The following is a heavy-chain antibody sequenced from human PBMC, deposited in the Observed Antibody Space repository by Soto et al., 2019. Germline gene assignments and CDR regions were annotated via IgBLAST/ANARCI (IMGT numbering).Heavy chain of an antibody. CDR1: GDSISVGYY. J-gene: IGHJ6*02. Sequence: QVQLQESGPGLVKPSQTLSLTCTVSGDSISVGYYWSGIRQHPGKGLEWIGYVSPSGTTYYNPSLRSRVSISTDTSKNQFSLGVSSVTAADTAVYYCARDRGSYGMDCWGQGTTVTVSS. V-gene: IGHV4-31*03. CDR2: VSPSGTT. CDR3: ARDRGSYGMDC.